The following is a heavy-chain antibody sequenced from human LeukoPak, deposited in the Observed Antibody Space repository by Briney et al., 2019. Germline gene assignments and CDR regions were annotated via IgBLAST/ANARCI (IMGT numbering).Heavy chain of an antibody. CDR2: ISAYNGNT. V-gene: IGHV1-18*04. D-gene: IGHD4-17*01. J-gene: IGHJ4*02. CDR1: GYTFTSYG. CDR3: TIGTYGAHDDY. Sequence: ASVKVSCKASGYTFTSYGISWVRQAPGQGLEWMGWISAYNGNTNYAQKLQGRVTMTTDTSTSTAYMELRSMRSDDTAVYYCTIGTYGAHDDYWGQGTLVSVSS.